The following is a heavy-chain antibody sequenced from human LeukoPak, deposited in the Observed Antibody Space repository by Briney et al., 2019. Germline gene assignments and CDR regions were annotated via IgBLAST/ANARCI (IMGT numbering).Heavy chain of an antibody. CDR2: IYYSGST. CDR3: ARGLYDILAGYYGDAFDI. J-gene: IGHJ3*02. V-gene: IGHV4-59*01. CDR1: GGSISSYY. D-gene: IGHD3-9*01. Sequence: SEALSLTCTVSGGSISSYYRSWIRQPPGKGLEWIGCIYYSGSTNYNPPHNSGVTTSVDTSTTNFSLKQRSVPTSDTPVYYCARGLYDILAGYYGDAFDIWGQGTMVTVSS.